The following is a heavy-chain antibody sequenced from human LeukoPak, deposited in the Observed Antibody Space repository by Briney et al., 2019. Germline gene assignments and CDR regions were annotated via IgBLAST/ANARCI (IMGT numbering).Heavy chain of an antibody. CDR3: ARDRGRRIAAAGHDY. V-gene: IGHV1-69*04. J-gene: IGHJ4*02. Sequence: GASVKVSCKASGGTFSSYAISWVRQAPGQGLEWMGRIIPILGIANYAQKFQGRVTITADKSTSTAYMELSSLRSEDTAVYYCARDRGRRIAAAGHDYWGQGTLVTVSS. CDR2: IIPILGIA. CDR1: GGTFSSYA. D-gene: IGHD6-13*01.